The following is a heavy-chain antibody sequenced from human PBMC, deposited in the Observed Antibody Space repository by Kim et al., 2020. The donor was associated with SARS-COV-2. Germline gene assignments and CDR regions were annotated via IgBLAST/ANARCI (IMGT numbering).Heavy chain of an antibody. D-gene: IGHD3-10*01. Sequence: ASVKVSCKASGYTFSSSDISWVRQAPGQGLEWMGLISAYNGNTNYAQKLQDRVTMTTDTSTNTAYMELRSLRSDDTAVYYCARRYYFGSGTYLDPSRHYYGLDVWGQGTTVTVS. V-gene: IGHV1-18*01. CDR2: ISAYNGNT. J-gene: IGHJ6*02. CDR1: GYTFSSSD. CDR3: ARRYYFGSGTYLDPSRHYYGLDV.